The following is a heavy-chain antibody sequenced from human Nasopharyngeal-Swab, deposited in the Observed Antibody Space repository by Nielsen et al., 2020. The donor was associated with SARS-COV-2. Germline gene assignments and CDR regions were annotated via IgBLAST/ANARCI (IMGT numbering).Heavy chain of an antibody. CDR2: ITPGGDKM. J-gene: IGHJ3*02. CDR3: ARDWLTGNSIEALDI. CDR1: GFTFRTYT. Sequence: GESLKISCAASGFTFRTYTMYWVRQAPGKGPEYLSSITPGGDKMYYGDSVKGRFTVSRDDAKSSLYLQMNSLRDEDSAVYFCARDWLTGNSIEALDIWGQGTLVTVSS. D-gene: IGHD1-14*01. V-gene: IGHV3-48*02.